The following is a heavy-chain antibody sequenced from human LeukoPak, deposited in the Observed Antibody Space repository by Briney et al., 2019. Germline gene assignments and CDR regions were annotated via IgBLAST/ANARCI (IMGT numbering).Heavy chain of an antibody. D-gene: IGHD2-2*01. V-gene: IGHV1-2*02. J-gene: IGHJ5*02. CDR3: ARAYIVVVPAAVNWFDP. CDR1: GYTFTGYY. CDR2: INPNSGGT. Sequence: GASVKVSCKASGYTFTGYYMHWVRQAPGQGLEWMGWINPNSGGTNYAQKFQGRVTMTRDTSISTAYMELSRLRSDDTAVYYCARAYIVVVPAAVNWFDPWGQGTLVTVSS.